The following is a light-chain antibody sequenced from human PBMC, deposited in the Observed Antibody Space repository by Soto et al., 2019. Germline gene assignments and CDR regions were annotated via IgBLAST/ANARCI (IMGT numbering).Light chain of an antibody. CDR3: SSYAGSNNFVV. V-gene: IGLV2-8*01. Sequence: QSALTQPPSASGSPGQSVIISCTGTSSDVGGFKYVSWYQQHPDKAPKLMIYEVSKRPSGVPDRFSGSKSGNTASLTVSGLQAEDEADYYCSSYAGSNNFVVFGGGTKLTVL. CDR2: EVS. CDR1: SSDVGGFKY. J-gene: IGLJ2*01.